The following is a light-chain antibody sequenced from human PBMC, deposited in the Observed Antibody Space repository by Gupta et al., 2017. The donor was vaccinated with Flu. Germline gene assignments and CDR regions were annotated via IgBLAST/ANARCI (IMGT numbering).Light chain of an antibody. CDR2: AAS. V-gene: IGKV1-9*01. J-gene: IGKJ2*01. CDR3: QQLNSYPF. Sequence: LAWYQQKPGKAPKLLIYAASTLQSGVPSRFSGSGSGTEFTLTISSLLPEDFATYYCQQLNSYPFFGPGTKLEIK.